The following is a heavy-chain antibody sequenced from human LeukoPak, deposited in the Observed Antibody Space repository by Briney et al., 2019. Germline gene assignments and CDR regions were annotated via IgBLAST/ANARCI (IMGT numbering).Heavy chain of an antibody. J-gene: IGHJ4*02. CDR1: GFTFDDYA. Sequence: PGRSLRLSCAASGFTFDDYAMHWVRQAPGKGLEWVSGISWNSGSIGYADSVKGRFTISRDNAKNSLYLQMNSLRAEDTASYYCAKALYCSSTSCYALDYWGQGTLVTVSS. D-gene: IGHD2-2*01. V-gene: IGHV3-9*01. CDR2: ISWNSGSI. CDR3: AKALYCSSTSCYALDY.